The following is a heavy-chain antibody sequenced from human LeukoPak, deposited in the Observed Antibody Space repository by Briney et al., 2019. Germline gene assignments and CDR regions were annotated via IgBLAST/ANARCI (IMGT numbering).Heavy chain of an antibody. CDR2: IQYDGSHK. Sequence: GSLRLSCAASGFSFSSHAMHWVRQTPVKGLEWVSFIQYDGSHKYYADSVKGRFTISRDNSKNTLYLQMNSLRPEDTAVYYCAKLGISSFDYWGQGTLVTVSS. CDR3: AKLGISSFDY. V-gene: IGHV3-30*02. D-gene: IGHD7-27*01. J-gene: IGHJ4*02. CDR1: GFSFSSHA.